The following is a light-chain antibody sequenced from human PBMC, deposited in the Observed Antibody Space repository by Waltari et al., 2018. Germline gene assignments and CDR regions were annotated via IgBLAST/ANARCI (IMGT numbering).Light chain of an antibody. J-gene: IGKJ1*01. CDR3: QQYDNYPET. CDR1: QNINTW. CDR2: KAS. Sequence: DIQMTQSPSTLSASVGDRVTITCRASQNINTWVAWYQPKPGKAPKLLIYKASNLKSGAPSRFSGGGSGTEFTLYISSLQPDDFATYYCQQYDNYPETFGPGTTVDVK. V-gene: IGKV1-5*03.